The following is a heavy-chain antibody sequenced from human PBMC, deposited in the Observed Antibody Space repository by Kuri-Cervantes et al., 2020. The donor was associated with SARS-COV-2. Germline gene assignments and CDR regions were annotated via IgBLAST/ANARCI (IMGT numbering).Heavy chain of an antibody. CDR3: AKDFSLAF. V-gene: IGHV3-43D*04. Sequence: GESLKISCAASGFTFDDYAMHWVRQAPGKGLEWVSLISWDGGSTYYADSVKGRFTISRDNSKNSLYLQMNSLRAEDTALYYCAKDFSLAFWGQGTLVTVSS. D-gene: IGHD6-13*01. CDR1: GFTFDDYA. CDR2: ISWDGGST. J-gene: IGHJ4*02.